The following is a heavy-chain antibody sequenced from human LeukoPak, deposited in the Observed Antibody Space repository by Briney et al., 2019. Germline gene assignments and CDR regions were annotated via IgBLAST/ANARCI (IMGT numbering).Heavy chain of an antibody. D-gene: IGHD5-12*01. CDR1: GFPFISYT. V-gene: IGHV3-30*04. J-gene: IGHJ4*02. CDR3: ARDVGGYAFDY. CDR2: MSYDGSHK. Sequence: PGGSLRLSCVVSGFPFISYTMHWVRQAPGKGLEWVAVMSYDGSHKFHADSAKGRFTISRDNSKNTVYLQVNSLRAEDTAIYYCARDVGGYAFDYWGQGTLVTVSS.